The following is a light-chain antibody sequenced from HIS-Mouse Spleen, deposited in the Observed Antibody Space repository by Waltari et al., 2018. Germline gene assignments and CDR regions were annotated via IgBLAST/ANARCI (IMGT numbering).Light chain of an antibody. CDR3: QQYGSSPLT. J-gene: IGKJ1*01. Sequence: EMVLTQSPCTPSLSPGERATLSCRASQSVSSSYLAWYQQKPGHAPRLLIYGASRRASGISGRFGGGWSGTDFTLTISRLEAEDLAVYCCQQYGSSPLTFGRGTKVEIK. CDR2: GAS. V-gene: IGKV3-20*01. CDR1: QSVSSSY.